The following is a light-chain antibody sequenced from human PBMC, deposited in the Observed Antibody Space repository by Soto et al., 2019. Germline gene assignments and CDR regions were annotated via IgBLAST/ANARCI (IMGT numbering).Light chain of an antibody. J-gene: IGKJ1*01. CDR2: QTS. Sequence: LTNSPATLASIPGDRVTLSCRASQYINTSLAWYQHRPGKAPRLLIYQTSLRAAGIPARFSASGSGTDFTLTISDVQPEDFALYYCHQRQSWPRTFGQGTKVDI. CDR3: HQRQSWPRT. V-gene: IGKV3-11*01. CDR1: QYINTS.